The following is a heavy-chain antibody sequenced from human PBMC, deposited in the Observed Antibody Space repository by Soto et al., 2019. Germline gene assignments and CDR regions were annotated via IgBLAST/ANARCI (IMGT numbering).Heavy chain of an antibody. J-gene: IGHJ4*02. CDR1: GFTFSNYW. V-gene: IGHV3-7*01. Sequence: GSLRLSCAASGFTFSNYWMSWVRQAPGKGLEWVANIKEDGSEKHYVDSVKGRFTISRDNAENSLYLQMHSLRAEDTAVYYCARDDSGPALWGQGTLVTVSS. CDR3: ARDDSGPAL. D-gene: IGHD1-26*01. CDR2: IKEDGSEK.